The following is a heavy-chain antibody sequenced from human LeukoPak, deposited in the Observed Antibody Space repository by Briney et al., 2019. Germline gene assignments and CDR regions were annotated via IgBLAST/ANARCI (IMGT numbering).Heavy chain of an antibody. Sequence: SETLSLTCTVSGVSISSSYSYWGWIRQPPGMGLEWIGSIYYTGNTYYNASLKSQVSISIDTSKNQFSLKLTSVTAADTAVYYCARQTGSGLFILPGGQGTVVIVSS. CDR2: IYYTGNT. CDR3: ARQTGSGLFILP. V-gene: IGHV4-39*01. J-gene: IGHJ4*02. CDR1: GVSISSSYSY. D-gene: IGHD3/OR15-3a*01.